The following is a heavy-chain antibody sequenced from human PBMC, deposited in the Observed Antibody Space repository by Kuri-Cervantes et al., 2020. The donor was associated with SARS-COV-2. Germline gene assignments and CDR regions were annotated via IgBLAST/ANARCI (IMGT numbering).Heavy chain of an antibody. CDR3: ARGSSSGYGMDV. J-gene: IGHJ6*02. CDR2: IWYDGSNK. D-gene: IGHD6-6*01. V-gene: IGHV3-33*01. CDR1: GFTFSSYG. Sequence: GGSLRLSCAASGFTFSSYGMHWVRQAPGKGLEWVAVIWYDGSNKDYADSVKGRFTISRDNSKNTLYLQMNSLRAEDTAVYYCARGSSSGYGMDVWGQGTTVTVSS.